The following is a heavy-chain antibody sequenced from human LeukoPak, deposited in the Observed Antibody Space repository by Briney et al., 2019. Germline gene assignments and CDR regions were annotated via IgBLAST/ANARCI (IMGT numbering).Heavy chain of an antibody. J-gene: IGHJ5*02. CDR3: AREKVPLTTVTTLRWFDP. Sequence: ASVKVSCKASGGTFSSYAISWVRQAPGQGLEWMGGIIPILGIANYAQKFQGRVTITADKSTSTAYMELSSLRSEDTAVYYCAREKVPLTTVTTLRWFDPWGQGTLVTVSS. CDR1: GGTFSSYA. CDR2: IIPILGIA. V-gene: IGHV1-69*10. D-gene: IGHD4-17*01.